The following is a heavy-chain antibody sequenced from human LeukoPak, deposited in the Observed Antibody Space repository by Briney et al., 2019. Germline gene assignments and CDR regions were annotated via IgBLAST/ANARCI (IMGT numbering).Heavy chain of an antibody. D-gene: IGHD3-3*01. Sequence: PGGSLRLSCAVSGFPFSNHGMSWVRQAPGKGLEWVSSISASGGETFYADAVKGRFTISRDNSKNTLYLQMSSLRAEDTALYYCAKIGVIGFWFFDYWGQGTLVTVSS. CDR1: GFPFSNHG. J-gene: IGHJ4*02. CDR2: ISASGGET. V-gene: IGHV3-23*01. CDR3: AKIGVIGFWFFDY.